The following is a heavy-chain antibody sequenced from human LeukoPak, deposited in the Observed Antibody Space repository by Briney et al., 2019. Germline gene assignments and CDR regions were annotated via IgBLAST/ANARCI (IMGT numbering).Heavy chain of an antibody. Sequence: GGSLRLSCAASGFTFSSYGMHWVRQALGKGLEWVAFIRYDGSNKYYADSVKGRFTISRDNSKNTLYLQMNSLRAEDTAVYYCARDRGGATKPNWFDPWGQGTLVTVSS. D-gene: IGHD1-26*01. CDR3: ARDRGGATKPNWFDP. CDR2: IRYDGSNK. V-gene: IGHV3-30*02. CDR1: GFTFSSYG. J-gene: IGHJ5*02.